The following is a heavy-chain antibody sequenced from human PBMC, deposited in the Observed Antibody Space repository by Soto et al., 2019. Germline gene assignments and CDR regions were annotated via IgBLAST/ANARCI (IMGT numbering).Heavy chain of an antibody. CDR3: ARDRAYNWNSRKGYMDV. CDR2: IWYDGANN. V-gene: IGHV3-33*01. J-gene: IGHJ6*03. D-gene: IGHD1-7*01. CDR1: GFTFSDYG. Sequence: GESLKISCAASGFTFSDYGMHWVRQAPGKGLDWVAVIWYDGANNYHADSVKGRFTISRDDSKNTLYLQMNSLRAEDTAVYYCARDRAYNWNSRKGYMDVWGKGTTVTVSS.